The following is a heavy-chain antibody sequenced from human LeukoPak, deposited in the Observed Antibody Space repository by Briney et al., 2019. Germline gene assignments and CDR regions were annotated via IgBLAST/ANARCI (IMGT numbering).Heavy chain of an antibody. Sequence: GGSLRLSCAASGFTFSSYIMNWVRQAPGKGLEWVSSISTTSTYIYYADSVKGRFTISRDNAKNSLYLQMNSLRAEDTAVYYCARDRLAAGDAFDIWGQGTMVTVSS. J-gene: IGHJ3*02. CDR1: GFTFSSYI. CDR2: ISTTSTYI. CDR3: ARDRLAAGDAFDI. V-gene: IGHV3-21*01. D-gene: IGHD6-13*01.